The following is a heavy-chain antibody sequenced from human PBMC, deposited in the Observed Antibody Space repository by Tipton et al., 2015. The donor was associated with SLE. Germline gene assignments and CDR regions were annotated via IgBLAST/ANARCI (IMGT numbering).Heavy chain of an antibody. V-gene: IGHV4-34*01. CDR1: GGSFSGYF. J-gene: IGHJ3*02. CDR2: LYHRGNT. D-gene: IGHD4-11*01. CDR3: ARGSKYYSDYIGAFDI. Sequence: TLSLTCAVYGGSFSGYFWSWIRQPPGKGLEWIGELYHRGNTNYNPSLMSRVTISLDTSKNQFSLKLSSVTAADTAVYYCARGSKYYSDYIGAFDIWGQGTMVTVSS.